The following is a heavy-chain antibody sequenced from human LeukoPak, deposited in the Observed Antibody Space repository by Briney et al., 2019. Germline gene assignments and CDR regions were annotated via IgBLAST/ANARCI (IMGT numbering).Heavy chain of an antibody. Sequence: GGSLRLSCAASGFTFSSYAMSWVRQAPGKGLEWVSAIGGSGGSTYYADSVKGRFTISRDNSKNTLYLQMNSLRAEDTAVYYCAKVLIWFGDDYYFDYWGQGTLVTVSS. CDR1: GFTFSSYA. CDR2: IGGSGGST. J-gene: IGHJ4*02. V-gene: IGHV3-23*01. D-gene: IGHD3-10*01. CDR3: AKVLIWFGDDYYFDY.